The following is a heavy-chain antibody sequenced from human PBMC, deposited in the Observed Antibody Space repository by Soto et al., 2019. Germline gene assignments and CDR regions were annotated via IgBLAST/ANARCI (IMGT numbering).Heavy chain of an antibody. Sequence: EVQLVESGGGLVQPGGSLRLSCAASGFTFSNYWMSWVRQAPGKGLEWVANIKQDGSEKYYVDSVNGRFTISRDNAKNSLSLQMNSLRAEDTAVYYCAREKRANGYFDYWDQGTLVTVSS. CDR1: GFTFSNYW. CDR2: IKQDGSEK. V-gene: IGHV3-7*01. D-gene: IGHD6-25*01. J-gene: IGHJ4*02. CDR3: AREKRANGYFDY.